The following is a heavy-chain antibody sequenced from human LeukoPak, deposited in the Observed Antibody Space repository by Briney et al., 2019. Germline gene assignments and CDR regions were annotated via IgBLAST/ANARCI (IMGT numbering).Heavy chain of an antibody. J-gene: IGHJ4*02. CDR1: GFTFRTYA. CDR2: ISGNRGNT. V-gene: IGHV3-48*02. D-gene: IGHD7-27*01. CDR3: ARDLNWAFDN. Sequence: GGSLRLSCAASGFTFRTYALNWVRQAPGKGLEWISYISGNRGNTNYADSVKGRFTISRDNAKNSLYLQMNSPRDEDTAVYYCARDLNWAFDNWGQGTLVTVSS.